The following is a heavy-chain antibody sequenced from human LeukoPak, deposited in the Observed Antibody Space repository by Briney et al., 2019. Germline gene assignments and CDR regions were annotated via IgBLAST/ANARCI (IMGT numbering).Heavy chain of an antibody. Sequence: QPGGSLRLSCAASGFTFSSYGMHWVRQAPGKGLEWVAVISYDGSNKYYADSVKGRFTISRDNSKNTLYLQMNSLRAEDTAVYYCAKNWNYGFDYWGQGTLVTVSS. D-gene: IGHD1-7*01. J-gene: IGHJ4*02. CDR2: ISYDGSNK. CDR3: AKNWNYGFDY. CDR1: GFTFSSYG. V-gene: IGHV3-30*18.